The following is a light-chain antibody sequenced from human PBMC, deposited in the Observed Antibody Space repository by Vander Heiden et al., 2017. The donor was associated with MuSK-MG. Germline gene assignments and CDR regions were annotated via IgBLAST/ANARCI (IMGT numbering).Light chain of an antibody. CDR3: QVWDNSSDHVV. Sequence: SYVLTQPPSVSVGPGKTASITCGGNNIGSRRVHWYQQKPGQAPVMVIYYDTERPSGIPERFSGANYGNTATLTISRVEDGDEDDYHCQVWDNSSDHVVFGGGTKVNVL. V-gene: IGLV3-21*04. J-gene: IGLJ2*01. CDR1: NIGSRR. CDR2: YDT.